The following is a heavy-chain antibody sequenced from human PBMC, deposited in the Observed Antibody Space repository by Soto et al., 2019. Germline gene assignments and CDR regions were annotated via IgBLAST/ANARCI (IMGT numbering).Heavy chain of an antibody. D-gene: IGHD2-15*01. V-gene: IGHV3-33*01. J-gene: IGHJ4*02. CDR1: GFTFNTYG. CDR2: IYYDGNNT. Sequence: GGSLRLSCAASGFTFNTYGMYWVRQAPGKGLEWVALIYYDGNNTYYADSVKGRFTISRDNSKNTLSLQMSSLRADDTAMYYCARARRGYCRGGSCYSFDFWGQGTLVTVSS. CDR3: ARARRGYCRGGSCYSFDF.